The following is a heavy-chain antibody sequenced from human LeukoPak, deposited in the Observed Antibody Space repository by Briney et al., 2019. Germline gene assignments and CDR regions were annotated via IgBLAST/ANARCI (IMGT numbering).Heavy chain of an antibody. Sequence: GGSLRLSCAASGFTFSSYAMSWVRQAPGKGLEWLSYISSSSRTISYADSPKGRFTVFRDNAKNSLDLQMNSLRVEDTAVYYCARVGTSGWTSDYWGQGTLVTVSS. CDR3: ARVGTSGWTSDY. J-gene: IGHJ4*02. CDR1: GFTFSSYA. D-gene: IGHD6-19*01. V-gene: IGHV3-48*04. CDR2: ISSSSRTI.